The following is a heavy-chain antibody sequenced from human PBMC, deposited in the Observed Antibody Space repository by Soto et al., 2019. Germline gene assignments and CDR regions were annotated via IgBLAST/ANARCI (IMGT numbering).Heavy chain of an antibody. CDR2: ISCSSGST. D-gene: IGHD6-19*01. V-gene: IGHV3-23*01. J-gene: IGHJ4*01. CDR3: VRRNGLTVAGIRHFDY. CDR1: GVTFSVYA. Sequence: GGSMRLSSGGYGVTFSVYAITWVRQAPGKGLEGVSTISCSSGSTYFADYVKARFTMSRDNSNDTLYLQMNRLRAEDTAVYFCVRRNGLTVAGIRHFDYWGPGNLVTVSS.